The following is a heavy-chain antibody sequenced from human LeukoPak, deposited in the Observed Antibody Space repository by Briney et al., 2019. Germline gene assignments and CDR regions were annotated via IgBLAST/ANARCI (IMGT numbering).Heavy chain of an antibody. D-gene: IGHD4-17*01. J-gene: IGHJ4*02. CDR3: AKVDHDYGDYLGY. Sequence: GGSLRLSCAASGFTFSSYAMSWVRQAPGKGLEWVSAISGSGGSTYYADSVRGRFTISRDNSKNTLYLQMNSLRAEDTAVYYCAKVDHDYGDYLGYWGQGTLVTVSS. CDR1: GFTFSSYA. V-gene: IGHV3-23*01. CDR2: ISGSGGST.